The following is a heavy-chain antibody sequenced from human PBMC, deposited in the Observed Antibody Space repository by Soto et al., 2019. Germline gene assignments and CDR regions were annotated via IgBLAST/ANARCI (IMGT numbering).Heavy chain of an antibody. CDR1: GGSISSSSYY. V-gene: IGHV4-31*03. CDR2: IYYSGST. Sequence: SETLSLTCTVSGGSISSSSYYWGWIRQHPGKGLEWIGYIYYSGSTYYNPSLKSRVTISIDTSKNQFSLKLSSVTAADTAVYYCARSVFPWGQGTLVPVSS. J-gene: IGHJ5*02. CDR3: ARSVFP.